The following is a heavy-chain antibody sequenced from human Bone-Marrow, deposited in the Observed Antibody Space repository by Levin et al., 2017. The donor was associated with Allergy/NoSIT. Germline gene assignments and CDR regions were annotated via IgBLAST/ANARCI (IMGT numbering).Heavy chain of an antibody. Sequence: SETLSLTCTVSGVSISRFYWSWIRQSPGKGLEWIGYVYNSGSPNSGGTNHNPSLRSRVTISADTSKSQFSLNLTSVTAADTAVYYCARVQAVGGTHYFYYWGQGALITVSS. V-gene: IGHV4-59*08. J-gene: IGHJ4*02. D-gene: IGHD6-19*01. CDR2: VYNSGSPNSGGT. CDR1: GVSISRFY. CDR3: ARVQAVGGTHYFYY.